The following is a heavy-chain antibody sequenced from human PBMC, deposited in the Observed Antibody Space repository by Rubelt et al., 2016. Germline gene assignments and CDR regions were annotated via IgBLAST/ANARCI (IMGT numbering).Heavy chain of an antibody. V-gene: IGHV4-34*01. CDR2: INHSGST. D-gene: IGHD2-2*01. CDR3: ARIDCSSTSCYFVDP. J-gene: IGHJ5*02. Sequence: QVQLQQWGAGLLKPSETLSLTCAVYGESFGYYYWSWIRQPPGKGLEWIGKINHSGSTNYNPSLQSRVTMSVDTSKNQFSLKRSSVTAADTAVYYCARIDCSSTSCYFVDPWGQGTLVTVSS. CDR1: GESFGYYY.